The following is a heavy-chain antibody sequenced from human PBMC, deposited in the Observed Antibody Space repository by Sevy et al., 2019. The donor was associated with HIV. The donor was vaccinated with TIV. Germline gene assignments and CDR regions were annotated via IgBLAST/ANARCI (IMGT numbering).Heavy chain of an antibody. CDR3: ARDHVKDGDLGDYYYFAMDV. J-gene: IGHJ6*02. V-gene: IGHV3-11*01. CDR2: IDGNGDTI. CDR1: GFTFSDYY. Sequence: GGSLRLSCAASGFTFSDYYMSWIRQAPGKGLQWISYIDGNGDTIYYADSLKGRFTISRDNDKNSLYLQVNSLRAEDTAVYYCARDHVKDGDLGDYYYFAMDVWGQGTTVTVSS. D-gene: IGHD4-17*01.